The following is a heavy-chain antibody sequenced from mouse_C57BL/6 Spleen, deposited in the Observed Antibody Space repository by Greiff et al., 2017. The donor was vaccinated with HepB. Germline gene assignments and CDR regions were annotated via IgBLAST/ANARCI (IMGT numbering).Heavy chain of an antibody. CDR2: IYWDDDK. V-gene: IGHV8-12*01. CDR1: GFSLSTSGMG. J-gene: IGHJ3*01. D-gene: IGHD1-1*01. Sequence: QVTLKESGPGILQSSQTLSLTCSFSGFSLSTSGMGVSWIRQPSGKGLEWLAHIYWDDDKRYNPSLKSRLTISKDTSRNQVFLKITSVDTADTATYYCARGDYYGSSWNWFAYWGQGTLVTVSA. CDR3: ARGDYYGSSWNWFAY.